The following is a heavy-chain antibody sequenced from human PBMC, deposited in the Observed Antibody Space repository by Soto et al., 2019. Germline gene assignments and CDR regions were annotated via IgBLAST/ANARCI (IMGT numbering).Heavy chain of an antibody. CDR2: IVVGSGNT. V-gene: IGHV1-58*01. J-gene: IGHJ4*02. D-gene: IGHD4-17*01. CDR1: GFTFTSSA. Sequence: SVKVSCKASGFTFTSSAVHWVRQARGQRLEWIGWIVVGSGNTNYAQKFQERVTITRDMSTSTAYMELSSLRSEDTAVYYCAATTTVVTPPFDYWGQGTLVTVSS. CDR3: AATTTVVTPPFDY.